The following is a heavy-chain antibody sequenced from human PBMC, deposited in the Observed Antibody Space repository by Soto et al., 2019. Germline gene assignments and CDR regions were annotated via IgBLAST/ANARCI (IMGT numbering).Heavy chain of an antibody. J-gene: IGHJ3*02. CDR3: ARNPRVTIFGVVTNFNDAFDI. V-gene: IGHV4-34*01. CDR1: GGSFSGYY. CDR2: INHSGST. Sequence: PSETLSLTCAVYGGSFSGYYWSWIRQPPGEGLEWIGEINHSGSTNYNPSLKSRVTISVDTSKNQFSLKLSSVTAADTAVYYCARNPRVTIFGVVTNFNDAFDIWGQGTMVTVSS. D-gene: IGHD3-3*01.